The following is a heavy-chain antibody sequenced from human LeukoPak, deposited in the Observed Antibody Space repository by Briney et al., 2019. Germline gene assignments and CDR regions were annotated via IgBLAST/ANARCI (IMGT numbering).Heavy chain of an antibody. CDR1: GFTFSSYS. CDR2: ITGHSSTI. J-gene: IGHJ4*02. D-gene: IGHD6-19*01. CDR3: ARDATTDSSGWPSYFDY. V-gene: IGHV3-48*04. Sequence: GGSLRLSCAASGFTFSSYSMNWVRQAPGKGLEWVSYITGHSSTIYYADSMKGRFTISRDNAKNSLYLQMNSLRAEDTAVYYCARDATTDSSGWPSYFDYWGQGTLVTVSS.